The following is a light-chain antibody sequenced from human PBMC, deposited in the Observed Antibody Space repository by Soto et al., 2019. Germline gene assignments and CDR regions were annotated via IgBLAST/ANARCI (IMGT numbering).Light chain of an antibody. CDR2: EGH. CDR1: SGYVGTYSL. J-gene: IGLJ1*01. Sequence: QSVLAQPASVSGSPGQSITISCTGASGYVGTYSLVSWYQQHPGKAPEVVIYEGHKRPSVVPDRFSGSTSVNSASLTISGLQTDDEADYYCCLYVGATTYVFGTGTKVTVL. V-gene: IGLV2-23*01. CDR3: CLYVGATTYV.